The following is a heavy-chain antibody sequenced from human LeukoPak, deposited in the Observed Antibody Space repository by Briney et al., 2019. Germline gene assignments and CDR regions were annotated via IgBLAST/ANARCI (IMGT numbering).Heavy chain of an antibody. CDR3: ARHSPQENYYDSSGYPDY. Sequence: SETLSLTCTLSGGSISSSSYYWGWVRQPPGKGLEWIGSIYYSGSTYYNPSLKSRVTISVDTSKNQFSLKLSSVTAADTAVYYCARHSPQENYYDSSGYPDYWGQGTLVTVSS. CDR1: GGSISSSSYY. CDR2: IYYSGST. J-gene: IGHJ4*02. D-gene: IGHD3-22*01. V-gene: IGHV4-39*01.